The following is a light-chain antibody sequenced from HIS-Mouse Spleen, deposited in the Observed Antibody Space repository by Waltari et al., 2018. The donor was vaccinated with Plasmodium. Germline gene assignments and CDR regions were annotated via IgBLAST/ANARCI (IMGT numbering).Light chain of an antibody. CDR1: ALPKKY. CDR3: YSTDSSGNHRV. V-gene: IGLV3-10*01. CDR2: EDS. J-gene: IGLJ3*02. Sequence: SYELTQPPSVSVSPGQTARITCSGDALPKKYAYWYKQKSGQAPVLVIYEDSKRPSGIPERFSGSSSGTMATLTISGAQVEDEAYYYCYSTDSSGNHRVFGGGTKLTVL.